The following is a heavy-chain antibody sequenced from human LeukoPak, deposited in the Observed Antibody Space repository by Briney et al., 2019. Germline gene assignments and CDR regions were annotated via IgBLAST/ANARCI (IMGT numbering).Heavy chain of an antibody. Sequence: GGSLRLSCAASGFTVSSNYMSWVRQAPGKGLEWVSSISSSSDYIYYADSVKGRFTISRDNARNSLYLQMNSLRAEDTAVYYCARSRSVSNYKGMDVWGQGTTVTVSS. CDR1: GFTVSSNY. D-gene: IGHD5/OR15-5a*01. J-gene: IGHJ6*02. V-gene: IGHV3-21*01. CDR3: ARSRSVSNYKGMDV. CDR2: ISSSSDYI.